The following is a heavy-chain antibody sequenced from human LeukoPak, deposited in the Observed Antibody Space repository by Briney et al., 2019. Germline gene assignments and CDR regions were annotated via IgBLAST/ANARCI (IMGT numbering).Heavy chain of an antibody. V-gene: IGHV4-4*02. D-gene: IGHD2-21*02. CDR3: ARDGGGDCGGDCYSSIDYGMDV. Sequence: SETLSLTCAVSGGSISSSNWWSWVRQPPGKGLEWIGEIYHSGSTNYDPSLKSRVTISVDKSKNQFSLKLSSVTAADTAVYYCARDGGGDCGGDCYSSIDYGMDVWGQGTTVTVSS. CDR2: IYHSGST. J-gene: IGHJ6*02. CDR1: GGSISSSNW.